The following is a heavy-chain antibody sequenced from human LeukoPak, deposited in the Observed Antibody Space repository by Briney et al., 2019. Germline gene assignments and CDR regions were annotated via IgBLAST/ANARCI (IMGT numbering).Heavy chain of an antibody. D-gene: IGHD2-15*01. J-gene: IGHJ6*03. V-gene: IGHV1-18*01. CDR2: ISAYNGNT. CDR3: ARESGGYCSGGSCYDYYYYYMDV. Sequence: ASVKVSCKASGYIFTSYGISWVRQAPGQGLEWMGWISAYNGNTNYAQKLQGRVTMTTDTSTSTAYMELRSLRSDDTAVYYCARESGGYCSGGSCYDYYYYYMDVWGKGTTVTVSS. CDR1: GYIFTSYG.